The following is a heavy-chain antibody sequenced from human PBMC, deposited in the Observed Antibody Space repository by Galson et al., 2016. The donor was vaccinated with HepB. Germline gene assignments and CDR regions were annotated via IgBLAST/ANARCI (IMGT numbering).Heavy chain of an antibody. J-gene: IGHJ4*02. V-gene: IGHV3-9*01. CDR2: INWNSGSV. Sequence: SLRLSCAVSGFTFGDHAMHWVRQAPGKGLEWVSGINWNSGSVGYADSVKGRFTVSRDNANNSLYLQMNSLRTEDTAWYYCAKDTLFDYRGQGALVTVSS. CDR1: GFTFGDHA. CDR3: AKDTLFDY.